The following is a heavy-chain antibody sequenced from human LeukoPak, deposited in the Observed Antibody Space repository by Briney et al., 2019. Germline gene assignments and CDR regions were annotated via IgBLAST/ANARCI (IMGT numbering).Heavy chain of an antibody. CDR2: IFGSGETI. CDR3: VRDRTVGSGKNAFDM. Sequence: PGGSLRLSCGASGFTFSSYEMTWVRQAPGKGLEWVSYIFGSGETIYYADSVKGRFTISRDNAKNSLYLQMNSLRAEDTAVYYCVRDRTVGSGKNAFDMWGQGTIVTVSS. D-gene: IGHD3-10*01. J-gene: IGHJ3*02. CDR1: GFTFSSYE. V-gene: IGHV3-48*03.